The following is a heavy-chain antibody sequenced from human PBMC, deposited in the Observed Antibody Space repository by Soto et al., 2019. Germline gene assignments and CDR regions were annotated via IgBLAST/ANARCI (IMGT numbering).Heavy chain of an antibody. V-gene: IGHV3-21*01. D-gene: IGHD6-19*01. J-gene: IGHJ6*02. Sequence: WWSLRLSFASSGFTFSSYSMNWVRQAPGKGLEWVSSISSSSSYIYYADSVKGRFTISRDNAKNSLYLQMNSLRAEDTAVYYCARDGRPYSSGWSTVGNYYYYGMDVWGQGTTVTVSS. CDR2: ISSSSSYI. CDR1: GFTFSSYS. CDR3: ARDGRPYSSGWSTVGNYYYYGMDV.